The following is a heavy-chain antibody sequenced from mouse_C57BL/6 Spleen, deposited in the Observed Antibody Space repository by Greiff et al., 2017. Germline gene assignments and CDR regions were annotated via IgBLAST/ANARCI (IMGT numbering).Heavy chain of an antibody. CDR3: AILYYGNHYYAMDY. D-gene: IGHD2-1*01. CDR1: GYAFSSSW. CDR2: IYPGDGDT. J-gene: IGHJ4*01. V-gene: IGHV1-82*01. Sequence: VQLQESGPELVKPGASVKISCKASGYAFSSSWMNWVKQRPGKGLEWIGRIYPGDGDTNYNGQFKGKATLTADKSSSTAYMQLSSLTSEDSAVYFCAILYYGNHYYAMDYWGQGTSVTVSS.